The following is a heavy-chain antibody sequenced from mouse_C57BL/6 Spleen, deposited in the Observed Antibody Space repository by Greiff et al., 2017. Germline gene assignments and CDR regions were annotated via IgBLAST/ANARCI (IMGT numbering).Heavy chain of an antibody. V-gene: IGHV6-3*01. CDR3: TGIYTPDY. Sequence: EVQLVESGGGLVQPGGSMKLSCVASGFTFSNYWMNWVRQSPEKGLEWVAQIRLKSDNYATHYAESVKGRFTISSDDSKSSVYLQMNNLRAEDTGIYYCTGIYTPDYWGQGTTLTVSS. CDR2: IRLKSDNYAT. D-gene: IGHD1-1*01. J-gene: IGHJ2*01. CDR1: GFTFSNYW.